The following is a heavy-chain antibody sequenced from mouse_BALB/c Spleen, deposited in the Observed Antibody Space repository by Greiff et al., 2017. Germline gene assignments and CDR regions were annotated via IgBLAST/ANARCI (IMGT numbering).Heavy chain of an antibody. V-gene: IGHV1S81*02. D-gene: IGHD2-3*01. J-gene: IGHJ3*01. CDR3: TRSSDGYYAWFAY. CDR2: INPSNGGT. Sequence: VKVVESGAELVKPGASVKLSCKASGYTFTSYYMYWVKQRPGQGLEWIGEINPSNGGTNFNEKFKSKATLTVDKSSSTAYMQLSSLTSEDSAVYYCTRSSDGYYAWFAYWGQGTLVTVSA. CDR1: GYTFTSYY.